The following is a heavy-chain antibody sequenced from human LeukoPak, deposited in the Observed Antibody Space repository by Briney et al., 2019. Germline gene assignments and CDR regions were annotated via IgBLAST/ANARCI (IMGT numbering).Heavy chain of an antibody. CDR3: ARADSSFLFDY. Sequence: PSETLSLTCTVSGGSISTSSYYWGWIRQPPGKGLECIGNIYYSGSTYYNPSLKSRVTISVDTSKNQFSLKLSSVTAADTAVYYCARADSSFLFDYWGQGTLVTVSS. J-gene: IGHJ4*02. D-gene: IGHD2/OR15-2a*01. CDR1: GGSISTSSYY. V-gene: IGHV4-39*07. CDR2: IYYSGST.